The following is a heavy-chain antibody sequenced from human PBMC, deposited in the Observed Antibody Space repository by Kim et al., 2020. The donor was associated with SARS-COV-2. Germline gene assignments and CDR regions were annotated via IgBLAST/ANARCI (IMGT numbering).Heavy chain of an antibody. J-gene: IGHJ6*02. Sequence: GGSLRLSCAASGFTFSSYWMHWVRQAPGKGLVWVSRINSDGSSTSYADSVKGRFTISRDNAKNTLYLQMNSLRAEDTAVYYCAKTSYCSGGSCYSGPYYYYGMDVWGQGTTVTVSS. CDR3: AKTSYCSGGSCYSGPYYYYGMDV. CDR1: GFTFSSYW. V-gene: IGHV3-74*01. D-gene: IGHD2-15*01. CDR2: INSDGSST.